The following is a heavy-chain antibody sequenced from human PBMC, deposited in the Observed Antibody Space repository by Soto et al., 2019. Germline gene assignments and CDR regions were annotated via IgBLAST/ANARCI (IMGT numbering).Heavy chain of an antibody. V-gene: IGHV1-69*06. D-gene: IGHD1-26*01. J-gene: IGHJ3*02. CDR3: ASTLIVGASRGAFDI. CDR2: IIPIFGTA. Sequence: QVQLVQSGAEVKKPGSSVKVSCKASGGTFSSYAISWVRQAPGQGLEWMGGIIPIFGTANYAQKFQGRVTMTTDTSTSTAYMELRSLRSDDTAVYYCASTLIVGASRGAFDIWGQGTMVTVSS. CDR1: GGTFSSYA.